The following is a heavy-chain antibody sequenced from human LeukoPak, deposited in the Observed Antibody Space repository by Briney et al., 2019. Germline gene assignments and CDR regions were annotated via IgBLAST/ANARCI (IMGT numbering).Heavy chain of an antibody. CDR1: GYTFTNYG. V-gene: IGHV1-18*01. Sequence: ASVKVSCKASGYTFTNYGINWVRQAPGQGLEWMGWISTYNGNTHYAQKLQGSVIMTTDTSTNTAYMELRSLRSEDTAVYYCARGGTRLEWLAYFDYWGQGTLVTVSS. CDR2: ISTYNGNT. CDR3: ARGGTRLEWLAYFDY. J-gene: IGHJ4*02. D-gene: IGHD3-3*01.